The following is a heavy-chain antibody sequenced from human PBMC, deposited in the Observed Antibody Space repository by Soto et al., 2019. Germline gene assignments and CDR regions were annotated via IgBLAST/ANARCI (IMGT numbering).Heavy chain of an antibody. Sequence: QVTLKESGPVLVKPTETLTLTCTVSGFSLSNPRMGVSWIRQPPGKALEWLAHIFSNDEKSYSTSLKSRLTISRDTSKRQVVRTMTNMDPVDTATYYCARIQRISMIVVSKPYFDYWGQGALVTVSS. CDR3: ARIQRISMIVVSKPYFDY. V-gene: IGHV2-26*01. CDR2: IFSNDEK. J-gene: IGHJ4*02. CDR1: GFSLSNPRMG. D-gene: IGHD3-22*01.